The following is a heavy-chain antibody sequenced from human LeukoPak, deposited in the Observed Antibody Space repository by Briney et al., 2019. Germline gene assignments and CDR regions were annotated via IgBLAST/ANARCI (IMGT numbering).Heavy chain of an antibody. V-gene: IGHV1-18*01. CDR2: ISAYNGNT. J-gene: IGHJ4*02. CDR3: ARDLDQYSGRFGGFGHDF. Sequence: EASVKVSCTASGYTFTNYGINWVRQAPGQGLEWMGWISAYNGNTNYAQKLQGRVTMTTDTSTSTAYMELRSLRSDDTAVYYCARDLDQYSGRFGGFGHDFWGQGTLVTVSS. CDR1: GYTFTNYG. D-gene: IGHD1-26*01.